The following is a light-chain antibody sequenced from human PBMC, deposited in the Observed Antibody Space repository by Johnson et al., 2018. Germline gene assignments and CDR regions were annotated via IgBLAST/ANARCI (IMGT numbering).Light chain of an antibody. CDR3: GTLDSSLSAGNV. V-gene: IGLV1-51*02. J-gene: IGLJ1*01. Sequence: QSVLTQPPSVSAAPGQKVTISCSGSSSNIGNNYVSWYQQLPGTAPKLLIYENNKRPSGIPDRFSGSKYGTSATLGITGLQTGDEADYYCGTLDSSLSAGNVFGTGTKVTVL. CDR2: ENN. CDR1: SSNIGNNY.